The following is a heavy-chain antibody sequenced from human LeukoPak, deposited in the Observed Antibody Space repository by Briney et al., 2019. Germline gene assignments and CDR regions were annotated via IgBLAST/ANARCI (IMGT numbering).Heavy chain of an antibody. CDR3: ARHSARGYNYIDF. D-gene: IGHD5-24*01. J-gene: IGHJ4*02. Sequence: SDTQSLTCAVSGGSVKTYYWSWIRQSPERGLQWIGFIHATGSTNTFPSLKSRVTISLDTSTNQFSLRLKSVTAADTAVYYCARHSARGYNYIDFWGRGTLVTVSS. CDR1: GGSVKTYY. CDR2: IHATGST. V-gene: IGHV4-4*08.